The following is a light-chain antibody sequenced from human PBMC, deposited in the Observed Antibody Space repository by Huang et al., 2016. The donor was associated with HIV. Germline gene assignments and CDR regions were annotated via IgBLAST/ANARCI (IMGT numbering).Light chain of an antibody. Sequence: EIVLTQSPATLSVSPGERATLSCRASQSVRRNLAWYQHKPGQTPRLLIYGAVTRAAGIAAGFSVSGSGTEFTLTISSLQSEDFAVYYWQQYNDWRTFGQGTKVEIK. CDR1: QSVRRN. CDR3: QQYNDWRT. J-gene: IGKJ1*01. V-gene: IGKV3-15*01. CDR2: GAV.